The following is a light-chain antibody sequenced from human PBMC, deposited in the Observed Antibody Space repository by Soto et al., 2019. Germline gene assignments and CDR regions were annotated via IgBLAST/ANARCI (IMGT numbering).Light chain of an antibody. V-gene: IGKV3-15*01. CDR3: QQYNNWPPT. J-gene: IGKJ1*01. Sequence: EIVMTQSPATLSVSPGERATLSCRASQGVSSILAWYQQKPDQAPRLLIYGASTRATGIAARFSGSGSGTEFTLTISSLQSEDFAVYYCQQYNNWPPTFGQGTKVELK. CDR1: QGVSSI. CDR2: GAS.